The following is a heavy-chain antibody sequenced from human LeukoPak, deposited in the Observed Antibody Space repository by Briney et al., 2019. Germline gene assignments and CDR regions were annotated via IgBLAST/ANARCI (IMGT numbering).Heavy chain of an antibody. Sequence: PSETLSPTCTVSGGSISSSSYYWGWIRQPPGKGLEWIGSIYYSGSTYYNPSLKSRVTISVDTSKNQFSLKLSSVTAADTAVYYCARPYSSGSFDYWGQGTLVTVSS. V-gene: IGHV4-39*01. J-gene: IGHJ4*02. CDR2: IYYSGST. D-gene: IGHD6-19*01. CDR1: GGSISSSSYY. CDR3: ARPYSSGSFDY.